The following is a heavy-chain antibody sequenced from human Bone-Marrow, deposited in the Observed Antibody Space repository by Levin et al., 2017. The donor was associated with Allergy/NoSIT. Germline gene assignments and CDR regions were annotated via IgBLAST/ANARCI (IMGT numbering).Heavy chain of an antibody. Sequence: ASVKVSCAASGFTFSSYSMNWVRQAPGKGLEWVSSISSSSSYIYYADSVKGRFTISRDNAKNSLYLQMNSLRAEDTAVYYCARGVSGSYRNWYFDLWGRGTLVTVSS. V-gene: IGHV3-21*01. D-gene: IGHD1-26*01. J-gene: IGHJ2*01. CDR1: GFTFSSYS. CDR2: ISSSSSYI. CDR3: ARGVSGSYRNWYFDL.